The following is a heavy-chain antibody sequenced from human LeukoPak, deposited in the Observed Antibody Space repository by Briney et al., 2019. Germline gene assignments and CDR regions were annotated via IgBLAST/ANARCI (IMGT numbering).Heavy chain of an antibody. J-gene: IGHJ5*02. Sequence: GASVKVSCKASGYTFTSYAMNWVRQAPGQGLEWMGWINTNTGNPTYAQGSTGRFVLSLDTSVSTAYLQISSLKAEDTAVYYCARGPLDYYDSSGYYGTWGQGTLVTVSS. CDR2: INTNTGNP. CDR3: ARGPLDYYDSSGYYGT. CDR1: GYTFTSYA. D-gene: IGHD3-22*01. V-gene: IGHV7-4-1*02.